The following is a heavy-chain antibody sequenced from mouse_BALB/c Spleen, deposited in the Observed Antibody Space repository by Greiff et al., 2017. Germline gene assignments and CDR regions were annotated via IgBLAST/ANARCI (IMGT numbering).Heavy chain of an antibody. D-gene: IGHD1-1*01. CDR3: DVHYSPAY. Sequence: EVQLQQSGAELVRSGASVKLSCTASGFTINDYYMHWVKQRPEQGLEWIGWIDPENGDTEYAPKFQGKATMTADTSSNTAYLQLSSLTSEDTAVYYDDVHYSPAYWGQGTLVTVSA. CDR2: IDPENGDT. V-gene: IGHV14-4*02. CDR1: GFTINDYY. J-gene: IGHJ3*01.